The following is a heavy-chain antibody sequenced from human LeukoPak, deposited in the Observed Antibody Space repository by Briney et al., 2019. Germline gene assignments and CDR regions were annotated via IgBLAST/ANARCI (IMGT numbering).Heavy chain of an antibody. V-gene: IGHV1-2*02. J-gene: IGHJ4*02. Sequence: GASVKVSCKASGYTFTGYYMHWVRQAPGQGLEGMGWINPKSGGTNYAQKFQGRVTMTRDTSISTAYMELSSLRSDDTAVYYCARDLGVATIRDYFDHWGQGTLVTVSS. CDR3: ARDLGVATIRDYFDH. D-gene: IGHD5-12*01. CDR2: INPKSGGT. CDR1: GYTFTGYY.